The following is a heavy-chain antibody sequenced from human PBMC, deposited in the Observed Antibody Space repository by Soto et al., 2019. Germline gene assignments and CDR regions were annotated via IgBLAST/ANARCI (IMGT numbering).Heavy chain of an antibody. Sequence: QLQLQESGPGLVKPSETLSLTCTVSGGSISSSIYYWGWIRQPPGKGLEWIGRIYYSGSTYYNPSLKSRVTISVDTSKNQFSLRLSSVTAADTAVYYCEIRGGVAAAIWGYWGQGTLVTVSS. CDR2: IYYSGST. CDR1: GGSISSSIYY. J-gene: IGHJ4*02. V-gene: IGHV4-39*01. D-gene: IGHD6-13*01. CDR3: EIRGGVAAAIWGY.